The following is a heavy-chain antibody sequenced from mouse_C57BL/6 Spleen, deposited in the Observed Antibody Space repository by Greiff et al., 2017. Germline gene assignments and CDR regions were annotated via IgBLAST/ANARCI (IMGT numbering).Heavy chain of an antibody. V-gene: IGHV1-26*01. J-gene: IGHJ4*01. Sequence: VQLQQSGPDLVKPGASVSISCTASGYTFTDYYMNWVKQSHGKSLEWIGDINPNNGGTSYNQKFNGLATLTVDKSCSAAYLALRRLTSEDTAVXYCERKDYRNPNYYAMDYWGQGTSVTVSS. D-gene: IGHD2-5*01. CDR3: ERKDYRNPNYYAMDY. CDR2: INPNNGGT. CDR1: GYTFTDYY.